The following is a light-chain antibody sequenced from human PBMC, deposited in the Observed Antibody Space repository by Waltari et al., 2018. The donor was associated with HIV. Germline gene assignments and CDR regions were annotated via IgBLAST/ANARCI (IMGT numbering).Light chain of an antibody. CDR2: EVS. Sequence: QSALTQPASVSGSPGQSITISCTGTSSDVGGYDYVSWYQQHPGKAPKLMIYEVSSRPSVVSHRFSGSKSGNTASLTISGLQAEDEADYYCAAWDDSLNGYVFGSGTKVTVL. CDR1: SSDVGGYDY. J-gene: IGLJ1*01. V-gene: IGLV2-14*01. CDR3: AAWDDSLNGYV.